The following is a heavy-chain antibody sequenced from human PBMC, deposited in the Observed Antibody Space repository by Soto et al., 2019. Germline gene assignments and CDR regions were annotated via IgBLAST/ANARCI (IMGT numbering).Heavy chain of an antibody. J-gene: IGHJ3*01. CDR2: ITWNSGSV. CDR1: GFTFDDYG. Sequence: EVQLVESGGGLVQPGRSLRLSCVASGFTFDDYGLHWVRQTPEKGLEWVSSITWNSGSVFYADSVKGRFTISRDNAKNSRYRQLNGLSVEVTALYYCAKDNRVYDHDAFNFWGQGTMVTVSS. V-gene: IGHV3-9*01. CDR3: AKDNRVYDHDAFNF. D-gene: IGHD5-12*01.